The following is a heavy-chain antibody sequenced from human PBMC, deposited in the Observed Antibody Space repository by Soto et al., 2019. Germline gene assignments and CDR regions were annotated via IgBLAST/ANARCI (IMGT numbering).Heavy chain of an antibody. J-gene: IGHJ3*02. D-gene: IGHD6-6*01. V-gene: IGHV3-21*01. CDR2: ISSSSSYI. CDR1: GFTFSSYS. CDR3: AREPSSSPGAFDI. Sequence: EVQLVESGGGLVKPGGSLRLSCAASGFTFSSYSMNWVRQAPGKGLEWVSSISSSSSYIYYADSVKGRFTISRDNAKNSLYLQMNSLRAEDTAVYYCAREPSSSPGAFDIWGQGTMVTVSS.